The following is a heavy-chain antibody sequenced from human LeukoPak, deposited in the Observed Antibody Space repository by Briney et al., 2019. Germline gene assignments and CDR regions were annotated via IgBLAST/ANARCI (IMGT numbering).Heavy chain of an antibody. Sequence: GASVKVSCKASGGTFSSYAISWVRQAPGQGLEWMGRIIPILGIANYAQKFQGRVTITADKSTKTAYMKLRSLRSEDTAVYYCARGGDYYGSGNAFNIWGQGTIVTVSS. CDR1: GGTFSSYA. CDR3: ARGGDYYGSGNAFNI. CDR2: IIPILGIA. V-gene: IGHV1-69*04. D-gene: IGHD3-10*01. J-gene: IGHJ3*02.